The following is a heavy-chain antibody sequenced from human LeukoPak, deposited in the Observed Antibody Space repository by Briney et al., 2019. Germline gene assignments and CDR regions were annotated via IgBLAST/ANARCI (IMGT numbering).Heavy chain of an antibody. CDR2: IYTSGST. Sequence: LSLPSPASGGFISSGSYYRTWVRPPAGQGLAWIGLIYTSGSTNYNPSLKSRVTISVDTSKNQFSLKLSSVTAADTAVYYCARVAAGPWYYYGMDDWGQGTTVTVS. J-gene: IGHJ6*02. CDR1: GGFISSGSYY. CDR3: ARVAAGPWYYYGMDD. D-gene: IGHD6-13*01. V-gene: IGHV4-61*02.